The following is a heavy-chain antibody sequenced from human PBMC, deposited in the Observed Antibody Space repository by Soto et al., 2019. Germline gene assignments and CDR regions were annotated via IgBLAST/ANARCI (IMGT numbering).Heavy chain of an antibody. CDR2: ISYNGNNK. Sequence: ESGGGMVQPGRSLRLSCAASGFSISTYALHWVRQAPGKGPEWVAIISYNGNNKHYADSVKGRFTISRDNSKNTVDLQMNSLRVEDTAMYYCARRSFPYSGSPLEPWSDALDIWGQGTMVTVSS. CDR1: GFSISTYA. D-gene: IGHD1-26*01. J-gene: IGHJ3*02. V-gene: IGHV3-30*04. CDR3: ARRSFPYSGSPLEPWSDALDI.